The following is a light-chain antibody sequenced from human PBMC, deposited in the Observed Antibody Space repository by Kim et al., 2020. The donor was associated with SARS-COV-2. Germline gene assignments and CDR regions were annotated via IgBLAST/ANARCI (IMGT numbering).Light chain of an antibody. Sequence: ALGSTVRITCQGDSLRTYYATWYQQKPGQAPVIVIQNYHNRPSSFPDRFSAFTSGDTSSLTITGTQADDEADYYCASRDSSGNRLVFGGGTQLTVL. CDR2: NYH. V-gene: IGLV3-19*01. J-gene: IGLJ3*02. CDR3: ASRDSSGNRLV. CDR1: SLRTYY.